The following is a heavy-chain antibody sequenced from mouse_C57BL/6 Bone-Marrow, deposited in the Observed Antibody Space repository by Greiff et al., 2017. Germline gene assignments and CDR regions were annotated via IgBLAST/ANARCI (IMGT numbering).Heavy chain of an antibody. V-gene: IGHV1-7*01. Sequence: VQRVESGAELAKPGASVKLSCTASGYTFTSYWMHWVKQRPGQGLEWVGYINPSSGYTKYNQKFKDKATLTADKSSSTAYMQLSSLTSEDSAVYYCADDYYWYFDVWGTGTTVTVSS. CDR3: ADDYYWYFDV. CDR1: GYTFTSYW. CDR2: INPSSGYT. J-gene: IGHJ1*03. D-gene: IGHD2-4*01.